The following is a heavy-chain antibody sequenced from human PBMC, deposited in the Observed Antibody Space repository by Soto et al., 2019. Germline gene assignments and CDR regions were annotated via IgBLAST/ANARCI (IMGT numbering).Heavy chain of an antibody. CDR1: GFIFNEYG. CDR3: ARWGCSGSNCNLNQRSFDL. J-gene: IGHJ4*02. Sequence: QVQLVESGGGVVQPGRSLSLSCAASGFIFNEYGMHWVRQAPGKGLEWVAVIWYDGSNKYYADSVKGRFTFARDNSKNTMSLQMNSLRVEDTAMYYCARWGCSGSNCNLNQRSFDLWGQGTLVTVSS. CDR2: IWYDGSNK. V-gene: IGHV3-33*01. D-gene: IGHD2-15*01.